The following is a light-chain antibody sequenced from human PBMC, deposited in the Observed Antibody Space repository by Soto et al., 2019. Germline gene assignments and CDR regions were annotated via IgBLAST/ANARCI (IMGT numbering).Light chain of an antibody. V-gene: IGKV1-5*01. CDR2: VAS. J-gene: IGKJ4*01. CDR1: QSISNW. CDR3: QHYNSYPLT. Sequence: DIQMTQSPSTLSASVGDRVTITCRASQSISNWLAWHQQKPGKAPKLLISVASSLESGVPSRFSGSGSGTEFTLTISSLQPDDFATYYCQHYNSYPLTFGGGTKVEIK.